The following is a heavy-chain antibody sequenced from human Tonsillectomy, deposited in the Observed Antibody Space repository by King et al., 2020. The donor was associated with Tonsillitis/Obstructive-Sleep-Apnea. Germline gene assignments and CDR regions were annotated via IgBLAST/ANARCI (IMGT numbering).Heavy chain of an antibody. CDR2: IYPGDSDT. D-gene: IGHD3-16*01. Sequence: QLVQSGAEVKKPGESLKISCQCSGYSFFSHWIVWVRQMPGKGLEWVGLIYPGDSDTRYTPSSQGQVTISADKSINTAYMQWSSLKAADTAMYYCARRAGVQHYGFDYWGQGTLVTVSS. CDR3: ARRAGVQHYGFDY. J-gene: IGHJ4*02. V-gene: IGHV5-51*03. CDR1: GYSFFSHW.